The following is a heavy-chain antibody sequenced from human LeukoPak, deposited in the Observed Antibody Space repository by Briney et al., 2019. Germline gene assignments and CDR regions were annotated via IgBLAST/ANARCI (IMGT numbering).Heavy chain of an antibody. CDR2: IKQDGSEK. CDR3: ARSRYDSSGYGVY. V-gene: IGHV3-7*01. D-gene: IGHD3-22*01. Sequence: GGSLRLSCAASGFTFSSYWMSWVRQAPGKGLEWVANIKQDGSEKYYVDSVKGRFTISRDNAKNSLYLQMNSLRAEDTAVYYCARSRYDSSGYGVYWGQGTLVTVSS. CDR1: GFTFSSYW. J-gene: IGHJ4*02.